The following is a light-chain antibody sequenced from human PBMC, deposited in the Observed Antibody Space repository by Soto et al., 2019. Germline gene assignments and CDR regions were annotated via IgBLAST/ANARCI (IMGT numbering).Light chain of an antibody. V-gene: IGKV1-5*01. J-gene: IGKJ2*01. CDR1: QSVSRR. Sequence: DIQMTQPPSTLSASVGARSPITCRARQSVSRRLAWFQQKPGKAPKLLIYDASSLESGVPSRFSGRGSGTEFTLTISSLQPDDCATYYCHTYNSYSLHTFGQGTKVDIK. CDR3: HTYNSYSLHT. CDR2: DAS.